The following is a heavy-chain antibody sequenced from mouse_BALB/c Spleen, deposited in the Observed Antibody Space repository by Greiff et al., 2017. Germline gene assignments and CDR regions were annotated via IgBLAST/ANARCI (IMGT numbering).Heavy chain of an antibody. CDR1: GYSFTGYF. D-gene: IGHD2-14*01. CDR3: ARGRYDGAWFAY. J-gene: IGHJ3*01. Sequence: GQLKESGPELVKPGASVKISCKASGYSFTGYFMNWVMQSHGKSLEWIGRINPYNGDTFYNQKFKGKATLTVDKSSSTAHMELRSLASEDSAVYYCARGRYDGAWFAYWGQGTLVTVSA. V-gene: IGHV1-20*02. CDR2: INPYNGDT.